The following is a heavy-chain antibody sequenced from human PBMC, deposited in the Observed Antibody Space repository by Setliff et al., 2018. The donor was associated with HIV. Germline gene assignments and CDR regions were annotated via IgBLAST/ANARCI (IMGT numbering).Heavy chain of an antibody. Sequence: GGSLRLSCAASGYTFSSYWMAWVRQCPGKGLEWVANIQQHGSEIHYVASVEGRFTISRDNAKNSLYLQMNSLRAEDTAVYYCANMQWASNAWFSFDYWGQGALVTVSS. D-gene: IGHD6-19*01. V-gene: IGHV3-7*05. CDR2: IQQHGSEI. CDR1: GYTFSSYW. J-gene: IGHJ4*02. CDR3: ANMQWASNAWFSFDY.